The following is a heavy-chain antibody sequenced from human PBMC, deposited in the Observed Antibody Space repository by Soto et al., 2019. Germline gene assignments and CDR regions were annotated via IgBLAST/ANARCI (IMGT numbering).Heavy chain of an antibody. Sequence: QVQLQESGPGLVRPSDTLSLTCTVSGGSFSSYYWTWIRQSPGKGLEWIGYIYYSGSTDYNPSLRGRLAISIDTSKNQFSLRLNSMTAADTAVYYCAGRDCSGTNCYYLDYYYMDVWGKGTTVTVSS. CDR2: IYYSGST. V-gene: IGHV4-59*08. CDR3: AGRDCSGTNCYYLDYYYMDV. D-gene: IGHD2-2*01. J-gene: IGHJ6*03. CDR1: GGSFSSYY.